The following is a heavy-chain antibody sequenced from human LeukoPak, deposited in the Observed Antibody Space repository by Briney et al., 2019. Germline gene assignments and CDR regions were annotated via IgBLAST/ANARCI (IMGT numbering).Heavy chain of an antibody. CDR2: IYYSGST. D-gene: IGHD5-24*01. CDR3: ARDGEMATIENYFDY. V-gene: IGHV4-39*06. Sequence: SETLSLTCTVSGGSISSSSYYWGWIRQPPGKGLEWIGSIYYSGSTHYNPSLKSRVTISLDTSKNQFALKLSSLTAADTAVYYCARDGEMATIENYFDYWGQGTLVTVSS. CDR1: GGSISSSSYY. J-gene: IGHJ4*02.